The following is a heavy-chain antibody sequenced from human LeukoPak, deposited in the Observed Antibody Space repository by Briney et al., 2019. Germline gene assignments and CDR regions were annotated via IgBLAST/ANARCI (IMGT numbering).Heavy chain of an antibody. CDR1: GFTFNIYG. CDR2: ISVYNGDT. V-gene: IGHV1-18*01. J-gene: IGHJ6*02. Sequence: ASVKVSCKASGFTFNIYGITGVRQAPGQGLEWMGWISVYNGDTKHAQKLQGRVTMTTDTSTTTAYMELRSLRSDDTAVYYCAREGYFGSGIDYFYGMDVWGQGTKVTVSS. D-gene: IGHD3-10*01. CDR3: AREGYFGSGIDYFYGMDV.